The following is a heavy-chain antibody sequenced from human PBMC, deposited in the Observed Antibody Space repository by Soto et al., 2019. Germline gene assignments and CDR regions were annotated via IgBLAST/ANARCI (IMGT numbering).Heavy chain of an antibody. D-gene: IGHD6-6*01. CDR3: ASGRQLVPDY. CDR1: GGSFSGYY. V-gene: IGHV4-34*01. CDR2: INHSGST. Sequence: SETLSLTCAVYGGSFSGYYWSWIRQPPGKGLEWIGEINHSGSTNYNPSLKSRVTISVDTSRNQFSLKLSSVTAADTAVYYCASGRQLVPDYWGQGTLVTVSS. J-gene: IGHJ4*02.